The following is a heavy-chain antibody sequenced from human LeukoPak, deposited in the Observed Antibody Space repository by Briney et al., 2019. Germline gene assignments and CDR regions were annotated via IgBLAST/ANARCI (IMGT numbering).Heavy chain of an antibody. CDR2: IYHSGST. V-gene: IGHV4-30-2*01. D-gene: IGHD2-15*01. Sequence: SETLSLTCAVSGGSISSGGYSWSWIRQPPGKGLEWIGYIYHSGSTYYNPSLKSRVTISVDTSKNQFSLKLSSVTAADTAVYYCARGGIRFDPWGQGTLVTVSS. J-gene: IGHJ5*02. CDR3: ARGGIRFDP. CDR1: GGSISSGGYS.